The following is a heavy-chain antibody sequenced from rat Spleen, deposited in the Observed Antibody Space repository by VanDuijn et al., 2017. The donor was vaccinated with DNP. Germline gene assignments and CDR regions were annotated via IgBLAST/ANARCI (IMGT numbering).Heavy chain of an antibody. CDR3: TGLRPPYWFFDF. V-gene: IGHV5S10*01. Sequence: EVQLVESGGGLVQPGRSLKLSCAASGFTFSDYNMAWVRQAPKKGLEGIATIIYDGTRTYYRDSVKGRFTISRDNAKSTLYLQMDSLRSEDTATYYCTGLRPPYWFFDFWGPGTMVTVSS. J-gene: IGHJ1*01. CDR1: GFTFSDYN. D-gene: IGHD1-11*01. CDR2: IIYDGTRT.